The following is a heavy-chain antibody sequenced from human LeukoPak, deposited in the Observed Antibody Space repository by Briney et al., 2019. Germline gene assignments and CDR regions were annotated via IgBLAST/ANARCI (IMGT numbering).Heavy chain of an antibody. D-gene: IGHD5-24*01. J-gene: IGHJ5*02. Sequence: SETLSLTCAVYGGSFSGYYWTWIRQPPGKGLEWIGEIHYSGRINYNPSLKSRVTISADTSNNHYSLKMNPVTAADTAASYCSRGTDAYKSEKSWGQGTLGTVSS. V-gene: IGHV4-34*01. CDR1: GGSFSGYY. CDR3: SRGTDAYKSEKS. CDR2: IHYSGRI.